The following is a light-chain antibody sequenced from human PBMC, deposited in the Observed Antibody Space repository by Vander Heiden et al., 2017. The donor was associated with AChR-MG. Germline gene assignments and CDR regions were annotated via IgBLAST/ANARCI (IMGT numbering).Light chain of an antibody. CDR1: QSISSY. CDR2: AAS. V-gene: IGKV1-39*01. Sequence: DIQMTQSPSSLSASVGDRVTITCRARQSISSYLNWYQQKPGKAPKLLIYAASSLQSEVPSSFSGSGSGTDFTLTISSLQPEDFATYYCQQSYSTPWTFGQGTKVEIK. J-gene: IGKJ1*01. CDR3: QQSYSTPWT.